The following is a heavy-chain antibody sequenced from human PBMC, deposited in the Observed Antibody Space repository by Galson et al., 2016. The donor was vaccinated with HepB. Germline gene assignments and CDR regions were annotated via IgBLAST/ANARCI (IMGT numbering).Heavy chain of an antibody. D-gene: IGHD3-3*01. Sequence: SLRLSCAASGFTFTSYSMNWVRQAPGKGLEWVSSISSSSTYIYYADSVKGRFTISRDNAKNSLYLQMNSLRAEDTAVYYCAKTGTSISRFDYWGHGTLVTVSS. CDR1: GFTFTSYS. V-gene: IGHV3-21*04. J-gene: IGHJ4*01. CDR3: AKTGTSISRFDY. CDR2: ISSSSTYI.